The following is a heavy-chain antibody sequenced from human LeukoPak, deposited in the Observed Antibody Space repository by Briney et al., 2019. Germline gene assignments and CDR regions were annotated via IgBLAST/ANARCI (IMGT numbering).Heavy chain of an antibody. D-gene: IGHD1-26*01. Sequence: ASVKVSCKVSGYTLTELSMHWVRQAPGKGLEWMGGFDPEDGETIYAQKFQGRVTMTVDTSTDTAYMELSSLRSEDTAVYYCATESKVGAYFDYWGQGTLVTVSS. CDR1: GYTLTELS. V-gene: IGHV1-24*01. J-gene: IGHJ4*02. CDR3: ATESKVGAYFDY. CDR2: FDPEDGET.